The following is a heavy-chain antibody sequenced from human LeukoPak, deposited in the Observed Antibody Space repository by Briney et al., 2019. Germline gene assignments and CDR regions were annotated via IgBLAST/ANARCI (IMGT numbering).Heavy chain of an antibody. CDR1: GFTFRTYW. CDR3: AKGSYYDSSGSFYFDY. CDR2: INEDGSIT. Sequence: GGSLRLSCAVSGFTFRTYWMHWVRQVPGEGLVWVSRINEDGSITNYADSVKGRFTISRDNSKNTLYLQMNSLRAEDTAVYYCAKGSYYDSSGSFYFDYWGQGTLVTVSS. V-gene: IGHV3-74*01. D-gene: IGHD3-22*01. J-gene: IGHJ4*02.